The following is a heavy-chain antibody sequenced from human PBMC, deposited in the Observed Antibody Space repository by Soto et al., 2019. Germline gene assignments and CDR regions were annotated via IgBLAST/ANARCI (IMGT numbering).Heavy chain of an antibody. Sequence: SETLSLTCTVSGGSISSYYWSWIRQPPGKGLEWIGYIYYSGSTNYNPSLKSRVTISVDTSKNQFSLKLSSVTAADTAVYYCAKVGLLPYSGYDFWSQGTLVTVSS. CDR2: IYYSGST. CDR1: GGSISSYY. V-gene: IGHV4-59*01. J-gene: IGHJ4*02. CDR3: AKVGLLPYSGYDF. D-gene: IGHD5-12*01.